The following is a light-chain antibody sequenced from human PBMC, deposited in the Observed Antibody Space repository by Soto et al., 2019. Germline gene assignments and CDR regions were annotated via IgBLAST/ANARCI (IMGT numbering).Light chain of an antibody. CDR2: AAS. V-gene: IGKV1-27*01. Sequence: DIQMTQSPSSLSASVGDRVTITCRASQGIDSFLAWYQLKPGKVPKLLIYAASTLQQGVPSRFSGSGSGTDFTLTISSLQPEDVATYYCQKYNSPPQTFGQGTKVEI. CDR3: QKYNSPPQT. J-gene: IGKJ1*01. CDR1: QGIDSF.